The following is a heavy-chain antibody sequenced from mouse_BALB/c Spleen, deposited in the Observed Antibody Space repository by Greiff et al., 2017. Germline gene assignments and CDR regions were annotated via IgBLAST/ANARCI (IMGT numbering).Heavy chain of an antibody. Sequence: VQVVESGPGLVAPSQSLSITCTVSGFSLTSYGVHWVRQPPGKGLEWLGIIWAGGSTNYNSALMSRRSISKDNSKSQVFLKMNSRQTDDTAMYYCARTLLRGYFDYWGQGTTLTVSS. V-gene: IGHV2-9*02. CDR3: ARTLLRGYFDY. J-gene: IGHJ2*01. D-gene: IGHD1-2*01. CDR1: GFSLTSYG. CDR2: IWAGGST.